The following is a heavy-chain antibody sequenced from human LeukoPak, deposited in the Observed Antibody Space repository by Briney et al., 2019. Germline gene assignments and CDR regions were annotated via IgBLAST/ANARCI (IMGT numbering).Heavy chain of an antibody. D-gene: IGHD3-22*01. J-gene: IGHJ3*02. CDR2: INPNSGGT. Sequence: PWASVKVPCKASGYTFTGYYMHWVRQAPGQGLEWMGWINPNSGGTNYAQKFQGRVTMTRDTSISTAYMELSRLRSDDTAVYYCAGPLDYYDSSGYYPDAFDIWGQGTMVTVSS. V-gene: IGHV1-2*02. CDR3: AGPLDYYDSSGYYPDAFDI. CDR1: GYTFTGYY.